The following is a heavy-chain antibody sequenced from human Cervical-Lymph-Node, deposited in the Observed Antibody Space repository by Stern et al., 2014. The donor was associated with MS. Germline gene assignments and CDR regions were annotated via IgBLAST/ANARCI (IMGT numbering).Heavy chain of an antibody. CDR1: GFTFSSYA. J-gene: IGHJ4*02. CDR2: ISYDGNHK. V-gene: IGHV3-30*18. CDR3: AKDATMSTPSGYFDY. D-gene: IGHD5/OR15-5a*01. Sequence: VQLLESGGGVVQPGRSLRLSCAASGFTFSSYAMHWVRQAPGKGLEWVAGISYDGNHKFYADSVKGRVTISRDNSKNTLYLQMISLRSEDTAVFYCAKDATMSTPSGYFDYWGQGTLVTVSS.